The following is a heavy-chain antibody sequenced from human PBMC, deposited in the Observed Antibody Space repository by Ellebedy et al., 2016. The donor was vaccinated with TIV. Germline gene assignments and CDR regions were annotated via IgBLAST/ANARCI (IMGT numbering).Heavy chain of an antibody. D-gene: IGHD1-1*01. V-gene: IGHV4-4*07. CDR3: ARVHCSITTCDYYYMDV. J-gene: IGHJ6*03. CDR2: IFTSGSF. CDR1: GGSASRYF. Sequence: SETLSLXCTVSGGSASRYFWSWIRQPAGKGLEWIGRIFTSGSFNYNPSLMSRVTMSVVTSKNQISLRLNSVTAADTAVYYCARVHCSITTCDYYYMDVWGKGTTVTASS.